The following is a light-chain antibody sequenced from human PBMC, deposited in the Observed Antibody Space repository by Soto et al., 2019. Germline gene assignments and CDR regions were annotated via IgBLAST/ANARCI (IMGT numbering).Light chain of an antibody. CDR2: TTK. CDR1: SFNIGSNY. V-gene: IGLV1-47*01. CDR3: AAWDDTVNGWV. Sequence: QSVLTQPPSASGTPGQRATISCSGSSFNIGSNYVYWYQQLPGTAPKLLIYTTKHRPSGVPDRFSGSKSGTSASLAISGLRSEDEADYYCAAWDDTVNGWVCGEGTKLTVL. J-gene: IGLJ3*02.